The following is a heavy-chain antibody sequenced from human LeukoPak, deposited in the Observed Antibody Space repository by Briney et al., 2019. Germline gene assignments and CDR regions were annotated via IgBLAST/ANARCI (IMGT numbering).Heavy chain of an antibody. CDR1: GGSFSGSY. V-gene: IGHV4-34*01. J-gene: IGHJ6*02. CDR3: ARVAYDILTGYQGQYYDYGMDV. Sequence: PSETLSLTCAVYGGSFSGSYWSWIRQPPGKGLEWIGEINHSGSTNYKPSLESRITISGDTSKEQSSLKLSSVTAADTAVYYCARVAYDILTGYQGQYYDYGMDVWGQGTTVTVSS. CDR2: INHSGST. D-gene: IGHD3-9*01.